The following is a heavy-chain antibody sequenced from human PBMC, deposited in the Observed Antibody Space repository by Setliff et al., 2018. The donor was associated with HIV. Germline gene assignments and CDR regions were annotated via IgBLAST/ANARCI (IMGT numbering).Heavy chain of an antibody. J-gene: IGHJ4*02. CDR1: GYIFVGYD. CDR2: IDAANGNT. D-gene: IGHD3-9*01. V-gene: IGHV1-3*01. CDR3: ARTILGGNLLDY. Sequence: GASVKVSCKASGYIFVGYDITWVRQAPGQRLEWMAWIDAANGNTKYSQMFQGRVTVTRDTSATTAYMELSSLRFEDTAVYYCARTILGGNLLDYWGQGTLVTVSS.